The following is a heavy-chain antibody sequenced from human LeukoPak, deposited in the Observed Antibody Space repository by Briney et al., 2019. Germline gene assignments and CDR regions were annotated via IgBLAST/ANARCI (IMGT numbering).Heavy chain of an antibody. CDR2: INPNSGGT. V-gene: IGHV1-2*02. CDR1: GYTFTGYY. J-gene: IGHJ3*02. Sequence: ASVKVSCKASGYTFTGYYMHWVRQAPGQGLEWMGWINPNSGGTKYAQKFQGRVTMTRDTSISTAYMELSRLRSDDTAVYYCARNIAVAAPSAFDIWGQGTMVTVSS. D-gene: IGHD6-19*01. CDR3: ARNIAVAAPSAFDI.